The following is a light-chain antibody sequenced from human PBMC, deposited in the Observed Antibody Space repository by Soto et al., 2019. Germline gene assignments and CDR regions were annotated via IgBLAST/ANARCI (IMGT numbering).Light chain of an antibody. CDR2: STS. Sequence: IQLTQSPSSLSASVGDRVTVSCRSSQNIENYLSWYVQRPGKAPELLVYSTSKLKSGVPSRFRGSGSGTDFSLTISSLQSEDFGTYYCQQSSNIPWTFGQGTTVEIK. CDR1: QNIENY. V-gene: IGKV1-39*01. CDR3: QQSSNIPWT. J-gene: IGKJ1*01.